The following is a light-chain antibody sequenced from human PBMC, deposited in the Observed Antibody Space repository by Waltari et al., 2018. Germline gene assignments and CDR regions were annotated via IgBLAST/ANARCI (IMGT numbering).Light chain of an antibody. V-gene: IGKV3-20*01. CDR1: DSVGIY. CDR3: QKYVSLPAT. J-gene: IGKJ1*01. Sequence: ETVLTQSPGTLSLTLGDRATLSCKASDSVGIYLAWYQQKPGQAPRLLIYHASRRATGIPDRFSGSGSGTDFSLTISSLEPEDFAVYYCQKYVSLPATFGQGTKVEI. CDR2: HAS.